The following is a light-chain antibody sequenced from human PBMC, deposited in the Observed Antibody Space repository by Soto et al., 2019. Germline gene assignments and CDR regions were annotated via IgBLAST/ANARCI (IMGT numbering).Light chain of an antibody. CDR2: EVN. Sequence: QSALTQPASVSGSPGQSITLSCSGTSSDVGGYNYVSWYQQHPGKAPKLIIYEVNIRPSGVSNRFSGSKSGNTASLTISGLQADDEADYYCSSYTTTTTLGVFGGGTKLTVL. V-gene: IGLV2-14*01. CDR1: SSDVGGYNY. J-gene: IGLJ2*01. CDR3: SSYTTTTTLGV.